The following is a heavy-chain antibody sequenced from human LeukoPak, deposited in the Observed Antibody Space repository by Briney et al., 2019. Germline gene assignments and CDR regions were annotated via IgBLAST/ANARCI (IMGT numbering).Heavy chain of an antibody. Sequence: ASVKVSCKASGGTFSSYAISWVRQAPGQGLEWMGGIIPIFGTASYAQKFQGRVTITADESTSTAYMELSSLRSEDTAVYYCARDVNLEGMVATDYWGQGTLVTVSS. CDR2: IIPIFGTA. CDR1: GGTFSSYA. J-gene: IGHJ4*02. CDR3: ARDVNLEGMVATDY. V-gene: IGHV1-69*01. D-gene: IGHD5-12*01.